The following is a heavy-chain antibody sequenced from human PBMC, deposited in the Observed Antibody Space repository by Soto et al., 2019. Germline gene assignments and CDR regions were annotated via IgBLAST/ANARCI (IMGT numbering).Heavy chain of an antibody. CDR3: ARDRVGSSSWFDP. CDR2: INHSGST. V-gene: IGHV4-34*01. J-gene: IGHJ5*02. CDR1: GGSFSGYY. D-gene: IGHD1-26*01. Sequence: PSETLSLTCAVYGGSFSGYYWSWIRQPPGKGLEWIGEINHSGSTNYNPSLKSRVTISVDTSKNQFSLKLSSVTAADTAVYYCARDRVGSSSWFDPWGQGTLVNV.